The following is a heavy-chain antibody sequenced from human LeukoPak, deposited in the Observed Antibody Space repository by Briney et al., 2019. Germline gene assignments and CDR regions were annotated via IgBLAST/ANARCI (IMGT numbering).Heavy chain of an antibody. CDR1: GGSFSGYY. CDR2: IYYSGST. J-gene: IGHJ4*02. V-gene: IGHV4-34*01. CDR3: ARGAGRRRYYFDY. D-gene: IGHD6-13*01. Sequence: SETLSLTCAVYGGSFSGYYWSWIRQPPGKGLERIGSIYYSGSTYYNPSLKSRVTISVDTSKNQFSLKLSPVTAADTAVYYCARGAGRRRYYFDYWGQGALVTVSS.